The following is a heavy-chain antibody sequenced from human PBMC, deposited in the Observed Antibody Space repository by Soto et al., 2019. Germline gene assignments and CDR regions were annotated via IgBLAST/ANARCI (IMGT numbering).Heavy chain of an antibody. D-gene: IGHD3-10*01. J-gene: IGHJ5*02. Sequence: QVQLQQWGAGLLKPSETLSLTCAVYGGSFSGYYWSWIRQPPGKGLEWIGEINHSGSTNYNPSLKSRVTISVDTSKNQFSLKLSSVTAADTAVYYCARDGPLGTLWRWFDPWGQGTLVTVSS. V-gene: IGHV4-34*01. CDR1: GGSFSGYY. CDR2: INHSGST. CDR3: ARDGPLGTLWRWFDP.